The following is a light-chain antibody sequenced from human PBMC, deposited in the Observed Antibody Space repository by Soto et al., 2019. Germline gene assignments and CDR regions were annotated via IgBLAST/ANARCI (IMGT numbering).Light chain of an antibody. CDR1: QSVSSSY. J-gene: IGKJ1*01. V-gene: IGKV3-20*01. CDR3: QQYGSSTVT. Sequence: EIVLTQSRRTLSLSPGERATLSCRASQSVSSSYLAWYQRKPGQAPRLLIYGASSRATGIPDRFSGSGSGTDFTLSISRLEPEDFAVYYCQQYGSSTVTFGQGTKVEIK. CDR2: GAS.